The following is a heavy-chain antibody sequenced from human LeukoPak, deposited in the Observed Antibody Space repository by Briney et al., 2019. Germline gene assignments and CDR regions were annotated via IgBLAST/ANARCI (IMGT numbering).Heavy chain of an antibody. CDR1: GFTFDDYA. CDR3: AKEGGYYDSSGYLTPAFDI. Sequence: GGSLRLSCAASGFTFDDYAMHWVRQAPGKGLEWVSGISWNSGSIGFADSVKGRFTISRDNAKNSLYLQMNSLRAEDTALYYCAKEGGYYDSSGYLTPAFDIWGQGTMVTVSS. J-gene: IGHJ3*02. CDR2: ISWNSGSI. D-gene: IGHD3-22*01. V-gene: IGHV3-9*01.